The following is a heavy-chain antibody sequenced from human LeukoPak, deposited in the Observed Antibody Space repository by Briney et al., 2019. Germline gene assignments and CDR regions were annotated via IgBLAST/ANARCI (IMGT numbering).Heavy chain of an antibody. CDR2: ISGSGGSI. Sequence: GGSLRLSCAASGFTFSSYAMSWVRQAPGKGLEWVSAISGSGGSIYYADSVKGRFTISRDNSKYTLYLQMNSLRAEDTAVYYCAKGRPPYWYFDLWGRGTLVTVSS. CDR3: AKGRPPYWYFDL. V-gene: IGHV3-23*01. CDR1: GFTFSSYA. J-gene: IGHJ2*01.